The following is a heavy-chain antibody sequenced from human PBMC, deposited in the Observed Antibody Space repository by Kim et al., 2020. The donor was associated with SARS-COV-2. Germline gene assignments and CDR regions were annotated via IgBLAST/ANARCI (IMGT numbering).Heavy chain of an antibody. V-gene: IGHV1-18*01. CDR2: ISAYNGNT. CDR3: ARDPYGSGSYYNIYYYGMDV. Sequence: ASVKVSCKASGYTFTSYGISWVRQAPGQGLEWMGWISAYNGNTNYAQKLQGRVTMTTDTSTSTAYMELRSLRSDDTAVYYCARDPYGSGSYYNIYYYGMDVWGQGTTVTVSS. CDR1: GYTFTSYG. D-gene: IGHD3-10*01. J-gene: IGHJ6*02.